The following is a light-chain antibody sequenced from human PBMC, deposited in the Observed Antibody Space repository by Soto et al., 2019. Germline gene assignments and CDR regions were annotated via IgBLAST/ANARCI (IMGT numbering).Light chain of an antibody. CDR3: QQYGSSPFT. Sequence: EIVLTQSPGTLSLSPGERATLSCRASQSVSSSNLAWYQQKPGQAPRLLIYAASSRATGIPDRFSGSGSGADFTLIISRLEPEDFAAYYCQQYGSSPFTFVPGTKVDIK. CDR2: AAS. CDR1: QSVSSSN. V-gene: IGKV3-20*01. J-gene: IGKJ3*01.